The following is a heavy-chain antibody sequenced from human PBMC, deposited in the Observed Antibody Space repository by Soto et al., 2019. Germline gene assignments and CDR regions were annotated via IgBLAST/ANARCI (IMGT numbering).Heavy chain of an antibody. J-gene: IGHJ4*02. D-gene: IGHD4-17*01. CDR1: GFIFFDYA. CDR3: ARELTSVGELDS. V-gene: IGHV3-30-3*01. CDR2: VSSDGNTK. Sequence: QVQLVESGGDVVQPGTSLRLSCVASGFIFFDYAIQWVRQAPGKGLDWVAVVSSDGNTKYYADSVRGRFTISRDNSKNTVFLHINILRPEDTARYYCARELTSVGELDSWGQGTLVTVSP.